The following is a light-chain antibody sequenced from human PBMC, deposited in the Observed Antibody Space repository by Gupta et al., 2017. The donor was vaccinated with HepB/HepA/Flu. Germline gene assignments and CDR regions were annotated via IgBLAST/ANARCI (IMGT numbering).Light chain of an antibody. CDR2: NHD. CDR1: RSNIASNS. V-gene: IGLV1-44*01. Sequence: QSVLTQPPSASGTPGQRVTISCSGGRSNIASNSVNWYQQLPGTAPKLLIYNHDQRPSGVPDRFSGSKSGTSASLAISGLQAEDEADYYCASGDGSRNGWGFGGGTKLTVL. J-gene: IGLJ3*02. CDR3: ASGDGSRNGWG.